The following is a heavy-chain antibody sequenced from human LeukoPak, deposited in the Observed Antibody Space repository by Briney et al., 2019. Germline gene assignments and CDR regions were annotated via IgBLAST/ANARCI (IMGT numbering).Heavy chain of an antibody. D-gene: IGHD1-26*01. J-gene: IGHJ4*02. CDR1: GGSLSSYY. V-gene: IGHV4-59*08. CDR2: IYYSGST. Sequence: SETLSLTCTVSGGSLSSYYWSWIPQPPGKGLEWIGYIYYSGSTNYNPPLKSRVTISVDTSKNQFSLKLSSVTAADPAVYYCASYPVSGSYYDYWGQGTLVTVSS. CDR3: ASYPVSGSYYDY.